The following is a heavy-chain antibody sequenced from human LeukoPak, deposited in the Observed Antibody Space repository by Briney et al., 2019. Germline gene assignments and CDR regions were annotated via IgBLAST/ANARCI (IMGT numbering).Heavy chain of an antibody. CDR3: ARDGSGPYLYYYMDV. J-gene: IGHJ6*03. CDR1: GFTFTDYS. V-gene: IGHV3-21*06. D-gene: IGHD6-25*01. Sequence: GGSLRLSCAPSGFTFTDYSMSWVRQAPGKGLEWVASISTVSTYTFYGDSVKGRFTISRDNAKNSLYLQMSYLTAEDTAVYYCARDGSGPYLYYYMDVWGKGTTVTVSS. CDR2: ISTVSTYT.